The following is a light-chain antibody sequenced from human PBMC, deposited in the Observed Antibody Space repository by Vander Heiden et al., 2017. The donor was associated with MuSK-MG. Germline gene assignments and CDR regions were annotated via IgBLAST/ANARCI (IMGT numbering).Light chain of an antibody. CDR1: QTISNW. CDR2: KAS. V-gene: IGKV1-5*03. CDR3: QQYNSYPWT. J-gene: IGKJ1*01. Sequence: DFPMTPSPSTLSASVGDRVTITCRASQTISNWLAWYQQKPGKAPKLLIYKASSLQGGVPSRFSGSGSATEFTLTISSLQPDDFATYYCQQYNSYPWTFGQGTKVEVK.